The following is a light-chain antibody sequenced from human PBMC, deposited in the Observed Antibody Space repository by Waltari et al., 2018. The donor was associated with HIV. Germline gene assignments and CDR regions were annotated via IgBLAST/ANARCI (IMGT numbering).Light chain of an antibody. CDR1: ALPKQY. Sequence: SYDLTQPPPVSVSSGPTARIPRSGDALPKQYAYWYQQRPGQDPVLLMFKDRERPSGSPERFSGSSSGTTVTLTISGVQAEDEADYNCQSADSSNTYVFGTGTNVTVL. CDR3: QSADSSNTYV. V-gene: IGLV3-25*03. CDR2: KDR. J-gene: IGLJ1*01.